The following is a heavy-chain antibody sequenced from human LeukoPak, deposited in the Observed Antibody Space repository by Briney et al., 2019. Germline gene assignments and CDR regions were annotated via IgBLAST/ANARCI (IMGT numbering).Heavy chain of an antibody. Sequence: SVKVSCKASGGTFTSYDNSWVRQAPGQGLEWMGGMIPIFSTANYSQKFQGRVTITADESTSTAYMELSSLRSEYTAVYYCAIVPRLGKFGWFDPWGQGTLVTVSS. J-gene: IGHJ5*02. CDR3: AIVPRLGKFGWFDP. D-gene: IGHD3-10*01. CDR1: GGTFTSYD. CDR2: MIPIFSTA. V-gene: IGHV1-69*13.